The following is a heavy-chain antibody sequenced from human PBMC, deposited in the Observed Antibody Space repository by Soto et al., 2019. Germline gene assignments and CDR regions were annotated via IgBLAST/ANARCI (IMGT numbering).Heavy chain of an antibody. Sequence: EVQLVESGGGLVQPGGSLRLSCAASGFTFSSYWMHWVRQAPGKGLVWVSRINSDGSSTSYADSVKGRFTISRDNAKNTLYLQMNSWRAEATAVYYWARDHLYLDGYRSGWYPAHWGQGTLVTVS. CDR2: INSDGSST. CDR1: GFTFSSYW. J-gene: IGHJ4*02. V-gene: IGHV3-74*01. D-gene: IGHD6-19*01. CDR3: ARDHLYLDGYRSGWYPAH.